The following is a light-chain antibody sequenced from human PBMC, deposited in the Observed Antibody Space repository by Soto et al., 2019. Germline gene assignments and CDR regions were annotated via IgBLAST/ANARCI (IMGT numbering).Light chain of an antibody. Sequence: DIQMTQSPSTLSASVGGRFTITCRASQSVGTWVAWYQQKPGKAPKLLIYGASNLESGVPSRFSGSGSGTEFTLTIRSLQPDDFAPYYCQQYNSYSPTFGQGTKV. CDR2: GAS. V-gene: IGKV1-5*01. J-gene: IGKJ1*01. CDR1: QSVGTW. CDR3: QQYNSYSPT.